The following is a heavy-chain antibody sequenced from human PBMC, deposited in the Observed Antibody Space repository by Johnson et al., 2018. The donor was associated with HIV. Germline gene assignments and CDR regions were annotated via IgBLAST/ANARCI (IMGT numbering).Heavy chain of an antibody. CDR1: GFAFDDYG. D-gene: IGHD2-15*01. J-gene: IGHJ3*02. V-gene: IGHV3-20*04. Sequence: VQLVESGGGVVLPGGSLRLSCAASGFAFDDYGMSWVRQAPGKGLDWVSGISWNSGSIGYAGSVKGRFTISRDNAKNSLYLQMNSLRAEDTALYYCAKGRVVVAATEAFDIWGQGTMVTVSS. CDR2: ISWNSGSI. CDR3: AKGRVVVAATEAFDI.